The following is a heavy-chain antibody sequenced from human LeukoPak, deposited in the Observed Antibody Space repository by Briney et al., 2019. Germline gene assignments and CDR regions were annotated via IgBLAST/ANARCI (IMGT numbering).Heavy chain of an antibody. Sequence: GGSLRLSCAASGFTFSSYSMNWVRQAPGKGLEWVSSISSSSSYIYYADSVKGRFTISRDNSKNTLYLQMNSLRAEDTAVYYCARESLSSGSFDYWGQGTLVTVSS. J-gene: IGHJ4*02. CDR1: GFTFSSYS. D-gene: IGHD6-19*01. CDR2: ISSSSSYI. CDR3: ARESLSSGSFDY. V-gene: IGHV3-21*01.